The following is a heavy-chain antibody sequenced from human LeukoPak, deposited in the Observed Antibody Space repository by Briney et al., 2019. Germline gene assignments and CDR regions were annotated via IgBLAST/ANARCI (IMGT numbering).Heavy chain of an antibody. V-gene: IGHV1-18*01. J-gene: IGHJ6*03. CDR2: ISAYNGNT. CDR3: ARAGYSYGYYYYYMDV. D-gene: IGHD5-18*01. CDR1: GYTFTSYG. Sequence: ASVKVSCKASGYTFTSYGISWLRQAPGQGLEWMGCISAYNGNTNYAQKLQGRVTMTTDTSTSTAYMELRSLRSDDTAVYYCARAGYSYGYYYYYMDVWGKGIAVTVSS.